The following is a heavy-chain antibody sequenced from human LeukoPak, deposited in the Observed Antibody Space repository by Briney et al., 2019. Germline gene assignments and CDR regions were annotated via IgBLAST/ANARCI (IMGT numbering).Heavy chain of an antibody. CDR2: ISAYNGNT. J-gene: IGHJ5*02. Sequence: ASVKVSCKASGYTFTSYGISWVRQAPGQGLEWMGWISAYNGNTNYAQKLQGRVTMTTDTSTSTAYMELRSLRSDDTAVYYCAEGRRAARPGNWFDPWGQGTLVTVSS. V-gene: IGHV1-18*01. CDR3: AEGRRAARPGNWFDP. CDR1: GYTFTSYG. D-gene: IGHD6-6*01.